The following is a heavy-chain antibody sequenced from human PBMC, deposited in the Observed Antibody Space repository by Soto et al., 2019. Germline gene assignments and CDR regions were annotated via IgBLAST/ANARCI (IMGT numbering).Heavy chain of an antibody. Sequence: ASVKASCKASGYTFTSYDINWVRQATGQGLEWMGGIIPIFGTANYAQKCQGRVTITADESTSTAYMELSSLRSEDTAVYYCARSPAGVYNKPTYYYYVMDVWGQGTTVTVSS. V-gene: IGHV1-69*13. CDR3: ARSPAGVYNKPTYYYYVMDV. CDR1: GYTFTSYD. D-gene: IGHD2-8*01. J-gene: IGHJ6*02. CDR2: IIPIFGTA.